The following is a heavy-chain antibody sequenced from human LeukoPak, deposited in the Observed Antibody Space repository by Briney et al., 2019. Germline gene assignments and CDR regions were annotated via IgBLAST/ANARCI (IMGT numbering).Heavy chain of an antibody. Sequence: GGSLRLSCAASGFTFNNYAMNWVRQAPGKGLEWVSVISGSGGTTYYADSVKGRFTISRDSSKNTLYLQMNSLRSEDTAVYYCAREVWKRSYIVVVPAGMDVWGQGTTVTVSS. CDR1: GFTFNNYA. D-gene: IGHD2-2*01. CDR2: ISGSGGTT. CDR3: AREVWKRSYIVVVPAGMDV. V-gene: IGHV3-23*01. J-gene: IGHJ6*02.